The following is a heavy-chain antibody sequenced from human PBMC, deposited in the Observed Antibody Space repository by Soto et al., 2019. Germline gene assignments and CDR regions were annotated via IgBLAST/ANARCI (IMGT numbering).Heavy chain of an antibody. CDR2: ISSSSSYI. CDR1: GFTFSSYS. D-gene: IGHD2-15*01. CDR3: ARDPGPRYCSGGRCYSRYYCYMDV. J-gene: IGHJ6*03. V-gene: IGHV3-21*01. Sequence: EVQLVESGGGLVKPGGSLRLSCAASGFTFSSYSMNWVRQAPGKGLEWVSSISSSSSYIYYADSVKGRFTISRDNAKNSLYLQMNSLRAEDTALYYCARDPGPRYCSGGRCYSRYYCYMDVWGKGTPVTVSS.